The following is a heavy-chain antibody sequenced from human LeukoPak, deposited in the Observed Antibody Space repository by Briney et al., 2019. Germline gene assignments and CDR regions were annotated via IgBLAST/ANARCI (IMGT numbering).Heavy chain of an antibody. V-gene: IGHV3-21*01. D-gene: IGHD1-14*01. Sequence: GGTLRLSCAASGFTFSSYGMSWVRQAPGKGLEWVSSISSSSSYIYYADSVKGRFTISRDNAKNSLYLQMNSLRAEDTAVYYCAIEPGGEYYFDYWGQGTLVTVSS. CDR2: ISSSSSYI. J-gene: IGHJ4*02. CDR1: GFTFSSYG. CDR3: AIEPGGEYYFDY.